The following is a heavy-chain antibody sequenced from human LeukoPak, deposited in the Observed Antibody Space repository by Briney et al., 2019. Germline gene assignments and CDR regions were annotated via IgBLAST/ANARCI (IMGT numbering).Heavy chain of an antibody. V-gene: IGHV3-23*01. CDR1: GFTFSSYA. D-gene: IGHD3-10*01. Sequence: QPGGSLRLSCAASGFTFSSYAMSWVRQAPGKGLEWVSAISGSGGSTYYADSVKGRFTISRDNSKNTLYLQMNSLRAEDTAVYYCAKEHYPMDITMVQGVTQGYDYWGQGTLVTVSS. CDR2: ISGSGGST. CDR3: AKEHYPMDITMVQGVTQGYDY. J-gene: IGHJ4*02.